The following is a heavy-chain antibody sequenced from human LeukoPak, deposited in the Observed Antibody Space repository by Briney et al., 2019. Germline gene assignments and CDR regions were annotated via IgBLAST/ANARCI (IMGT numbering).Heavy chain of an antibody. CDR1: GYSFTSYW. CDR2: IYPGDSDT. V-gene: IGHV5-51*01. J-gene: IGHJ4*02. CDR3: ARQGGYCSSTSCYSYYYFDY. Sequence: EESLKISCKGSGYSFTSYWIGWVRQMPGKGLEWMGIIYPGDSDTRYSPSFQGQVTISADKSISTAYLQWSSLKASDTAMYYCARQGGYCSSTSCYSYYYFDYWGQGTLVTVSS. D-gene: IGHD2-2*01.